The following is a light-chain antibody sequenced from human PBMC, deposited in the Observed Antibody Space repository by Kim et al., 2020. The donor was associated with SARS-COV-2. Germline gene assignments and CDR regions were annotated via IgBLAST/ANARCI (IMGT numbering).Light chain of an antibody. V-gene: IGLV3-21*04. CDR2: YDR. Sequence: APGKRGMITGGGNSMGGKGVRGDQQRPGEAPVLVMYYDRDRAAGIPERFAGSNSGNAATLIISRVEAGDEADYYCQVWDISSDSVVFGGGTQLTVL. CDR3: QVWDISSDSVV. J-gene: IGLJ2*01. CDR1: SMGGKG.